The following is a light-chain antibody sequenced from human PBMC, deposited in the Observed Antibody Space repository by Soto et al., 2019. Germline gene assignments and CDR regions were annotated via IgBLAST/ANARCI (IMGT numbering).Light chain of an antibody. Sequence: QSARTQPASVFGSPGQSITISCTGTSSYFGGYNYVSWYQQHPGKAPKLMIYDVSNRPSGVSNRFSGSKSGNTASLTISGLQAEDEADYYCSSYTSSSTGPDVVFGGGTQLTVL. CDR2: DVS. J-gene: IGLJ2*01. CDR1: SSYFGGYNY. V-gene: IGLV2-14*01. CDR3: SSYTSSSTGPDVV.